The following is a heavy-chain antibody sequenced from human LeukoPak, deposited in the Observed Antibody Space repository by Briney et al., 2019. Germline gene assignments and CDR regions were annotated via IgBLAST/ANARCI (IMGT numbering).Heavy chain of an antibody. CDR1: GFAFSDYY. CDR3: ARAVYSSSGFDS. V-gene: IGHV3-11*01. J-gene: IGHJ4*02. Sequence: PGRSQRLSCVASGFAFSDYYVTWIRQAPGKGPEWVADINRNGDAINYADSVKGRFTISRTNANNSLFLQMDSLRAEDTAIYYCARAVYSSSGFDSWGQGALVTVSS. CDR2: INRNGDAI. D-gene: IGHD2-2*01.